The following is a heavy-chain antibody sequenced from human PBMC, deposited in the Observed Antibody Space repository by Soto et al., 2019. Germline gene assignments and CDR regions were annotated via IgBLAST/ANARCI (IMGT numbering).Heavy chain of an antibody. J-gene: IGHJ4*02. CDR2: INVGNGNT. D-gene: IGHD2-15*01. CDR3: AREGAHYTPLDH. CDR1: GYTFTDYA. V-gene: IGHV1-3*01. Sequence: ASVKVSCKASGYTFTDYAIHWVRQAPGQGLEWMGWINVGNGNTGYSRKFQGRVTNARDMSASTAYIEVASLTSEDTAIYYCAREGAHYTPLDHWGQGTLVTVSS.